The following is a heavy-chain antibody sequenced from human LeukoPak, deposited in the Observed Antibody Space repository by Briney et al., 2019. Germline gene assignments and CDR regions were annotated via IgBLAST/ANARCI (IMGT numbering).Heavy chain of an antibody. CDR2: IYTSGST. Sequence: PSETLSLTCTVSGGSISSGGYYWSWLRQPAGKGLEWIGRIYTSGSTNYNPSLKSRVTMSVDTSKNQFSLKLSSVTAADTAVYYCARGPYKHSRRPPGLWFDYWGQGTLVTVSS. D-gene: IGHD3-3*02. V-gene: IGHV4-61*02. CDR3: ARGPYKHSRRPPGLWFDY. CDR1: GGSISSGGYY. J-gene: IGHJ4*02.